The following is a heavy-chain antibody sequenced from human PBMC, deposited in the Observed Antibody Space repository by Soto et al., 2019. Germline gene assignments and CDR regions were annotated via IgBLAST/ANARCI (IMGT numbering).Heavy chain of an antibody. V-gene: IGHV3-64D*06. Sequence: GSLRLSCSASGFTFSSYAMHWVRQAPGKGLEYVSAISSNGGSTYYADSVKGRFTISRDNSKNTLYLQMSSLRAEDTAVYYCVKALVTIAAAGIFDYWGRGPLVTVSP. CDR1: GFTFSSYA. J-gene: IGHJ4*02. CDR2: ISSNGGST. D-gene: IGHD6-13*01. CDR3: VKALVTIAAAGIFDY.